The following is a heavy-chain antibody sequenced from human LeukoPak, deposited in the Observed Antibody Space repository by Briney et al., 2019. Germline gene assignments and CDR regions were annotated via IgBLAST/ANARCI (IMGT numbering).Heavy chain of an antibody. Sequence: GGSLRLSCAASGFTFSSYGTHWVRQAPGKGLEWVAVISYDGSNKYYADSVKGRFTISRDNSKNTLYLQMNSLRAEDTAVYYCANLQGGLSDYWGQGTLVTVSS. V-gene: IGHV3-30*18. CDR2: ISYDGSNK. J-gene: IGHJ4*02. CDR3: ANLQGGLSDY. D-gene: IGHD3-16*01. CDR1: GFTFSSYG.